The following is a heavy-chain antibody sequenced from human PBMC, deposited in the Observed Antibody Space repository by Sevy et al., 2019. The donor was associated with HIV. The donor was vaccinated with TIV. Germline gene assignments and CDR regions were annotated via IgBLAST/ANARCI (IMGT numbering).Heavy chain of an antibody. V-gene: IGHV4-34*01. CDR3: ARGRMISSRWFDP. Sequence: SETLSLTCAVFDGSFSAYYWNWIRQPPGKGLEWIGEIHHSGSTNYNPSLKSRVTISVDTSRNQLALKLSSVTAADTAVYYCARGRMISSRWFDPWCQGTLVTVSS. D-gene: IGHD6-6*01. J-gene: IGHJ5*02. CDR1: DGSFSAYY. CDR2: IHHSGST.